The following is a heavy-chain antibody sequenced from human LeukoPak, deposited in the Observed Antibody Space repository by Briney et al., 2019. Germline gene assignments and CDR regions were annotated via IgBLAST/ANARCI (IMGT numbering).Heavy chain of an antibody. CDR3: AREANDDSSGYYYFDY. CDR2: ISAYNGNT. V-gene: IGHV1-18*01. J-gene: IGHJ4*02. CDR1: GYTFTSYG. D-gene: IGHD3-22*01. Sequence: GASVKVSCKASGYTFTSYGISWVRQAPGQGLEWMGWISAYNGNTNYAQKLQGRVTMTTDTSTSTAYMELRSLRSDDTAVYYCAREANDDSSGYYYFDYWGQGTLVTVSS.